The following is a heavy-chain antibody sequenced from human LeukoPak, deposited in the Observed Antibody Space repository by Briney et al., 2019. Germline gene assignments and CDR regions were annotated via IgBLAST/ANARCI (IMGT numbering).Heavy chain of an antibody. V-gene: IGHV3-23*01. J-gene: IGHJ4*02. D-gene: IGHD6-25*01. CDR2: ISGSGGST. CDR1: GFTFSNYA. CDR3: AKGGSARVFDY. Sequence: GGSLRLSCAASGFTFSNYAMSWVRQAPGRGLEWVSAISGSGGSTYYADSVKGRFTISRDNSKNTLYLQMNSLRAEDTAVYYCAKGGSARVFDYWGQGTLVTVSS.